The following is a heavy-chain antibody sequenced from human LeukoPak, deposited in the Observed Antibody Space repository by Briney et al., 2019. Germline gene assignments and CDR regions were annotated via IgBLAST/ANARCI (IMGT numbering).Heavy chain of an antibody. J-gene: IGHJ4*02. CDR3: AKDRPYYDILTESY. Sequence: GASVKVSCKVSGYTLTELSMHRVRQAPGKGLEWMGGFDPEDGETIYAQKFQGRVTMTEDTSTDTAYMELSSLRSEDTAVYYCAKDRPYYDILTESYWGQGTLVTVSS. V-gene: IGHV1-24*01. CDR2: FDPEDGET. D-gene: IGHD3-9*01. CDR1: GYTLTELS.